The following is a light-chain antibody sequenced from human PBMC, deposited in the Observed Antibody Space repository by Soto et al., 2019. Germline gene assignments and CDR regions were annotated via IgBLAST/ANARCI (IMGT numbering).Light chain of an antibody. CDR2: EVT. CDR3: SSYAASTTHVV. J-gene: IGLJ2*01. Sequence: QSALTQPASVSGSPGQSITISCTGTSTNIDDYNYVSWYQHHPGKAPKLMIYEVTNRPSGVSDRFSGSKSGNTASLTISGLQPEDEADYYCSSYAASTTHVVFGGGTKVTVL. CDR1: STNIDDYNY. V-gene: IGLV2-14*01.